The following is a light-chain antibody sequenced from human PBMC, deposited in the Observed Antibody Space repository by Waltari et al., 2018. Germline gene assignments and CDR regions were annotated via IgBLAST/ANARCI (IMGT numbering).Light chain of an antibody. Sequence: QAALTQPASVSGTHGQSIRIACTGTSRYVGIYNLVLWFQQHPGKAPKLMLYEVSKRPSGVSIRFSGSKSGNTASLTISGLQAEDEADYYCCSYAGGSTFVFGIGTKVTVL. CDR3: CSYAGGSTFV. V-gene: IGLV2-23*02. CDR1: SRYVGIYNL. J-gene: IGLJ1*01. CDR2: EVS.